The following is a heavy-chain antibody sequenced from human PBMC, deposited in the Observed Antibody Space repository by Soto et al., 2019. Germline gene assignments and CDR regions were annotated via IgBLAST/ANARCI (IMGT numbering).Heavy chain of an antibody. Sequence: QVQLQESGPGLVKPSQTLSLTCTVSGGSITSVGYYWSWIRQHPGKVLEWIVYIYYSGTTFYTPSLKSRVTMSVDTSKNQFSLNLISVTAADTAVYYCARVVDPRRQGFDYWGQGTLVTVSS. CDR3: ARVVDPRRQGFDY. V-gene: IGHV4-31*03. CDR2: IYYSGTT. J-gene: IGHJ4*02. CDR1: GGSITSVGYY. D-gene: IGHD1-26*01.